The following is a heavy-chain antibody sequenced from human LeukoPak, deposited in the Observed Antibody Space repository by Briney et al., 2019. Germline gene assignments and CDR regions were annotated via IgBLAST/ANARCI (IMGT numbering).Heavy chain of an antibody. CDR3: AREAPNCRGDCLDY. V-gene: IGHV3-48*03. CDR1: GFTFRSYE. CDR2: ISYSDDTI. Sequence: GGSLRLSRAASGFTFRSYELNWVRQAPGKGLEWVSYISYSDDTIYYADSVKGRFTISRDNAKNSLYLQMNSLRAEDTAVYYCAREAPNCRGDCLDYWGQGTLVTVSS. D-gene: IGHD2-21*02. J-gene: IGHJ4*02.